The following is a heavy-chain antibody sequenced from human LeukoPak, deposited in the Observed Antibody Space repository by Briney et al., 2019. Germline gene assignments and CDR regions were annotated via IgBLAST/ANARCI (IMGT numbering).Heavy chain of an antibody. Sequence: GGSLRLSCAASGFTFSNAWMSWVRQAPGKGLEWVAFIRYDGSNKYYADSVKGRFTISRDNSKNTLYLQMNSLRAEDTALYHCARGFSSSGPYYYYGMDVWGQGTTVTVSS. V-gene: IGHV3-30*02. D-gene: IGHD6-13*01. CDR2: IRYDGSNK. J-gene: IGHJ6*02. CDR3: ARGFSSSGPYYYYGMDV. CDR1: GFTFSNAW.